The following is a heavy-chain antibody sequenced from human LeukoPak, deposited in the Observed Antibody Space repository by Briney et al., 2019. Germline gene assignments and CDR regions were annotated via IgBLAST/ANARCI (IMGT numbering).Heavy chain of an antibody. J-gene: IGHJ4*02. V-gene: IGHV3-7*01. CDR1: EFEPTYFW. CDR3: AKSRGDSIDY. CDR2: INPDGSES. Sequence: GGSLRLSCVALEFEPTYFWMTWVRRAPGKGLEWVANINPDGSESFYLDSVRGRFTISRDNAKKSLYLQMNSLRAEDTAVYYCAKSRGDSIDYWGQGTLVTVSS. D-gene: IGHD2-21*02.